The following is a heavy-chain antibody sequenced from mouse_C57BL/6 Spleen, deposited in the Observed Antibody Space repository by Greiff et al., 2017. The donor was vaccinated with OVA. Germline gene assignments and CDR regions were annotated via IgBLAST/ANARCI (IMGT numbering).Heavy chain of an antibody. Sequence: QVQLKQSGPELVKPGASVKLSCKASGYTFTSYDINWVKQRPGQGLEWIGWIYPRDGSTKYNEKFKGKATLTVDTSSSTAYMELHSLTSEDSAVYFCARDAYYGSSYDAMDYWGQGTSVTVSS. D-gene: IGHD1-1*01. CDR3: ARDAYYGSSYDAMDY. CDR2: IYPRDGST. CDR1: GYTFTSYD. V-gene: IGHV1-85*01. J-gene: IGHJ4*01.